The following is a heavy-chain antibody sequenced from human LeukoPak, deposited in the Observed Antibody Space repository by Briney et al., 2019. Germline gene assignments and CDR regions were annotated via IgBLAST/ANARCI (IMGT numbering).Heavy chain of an antibody. Sequence: GGSLRLSCAASGFTFDDYAMHWVRQAPGKGLEWVSGISWNSGSIGYADSVKGRFTISRDNAKNSLYLQMNSLRAEDTALYYCAKEAAGRAFDIWGQGTMVTVSS. V-gene: IGHV3-9*01. CDR1: GFTFDDYA. D-gene: IGHD6-19*01. CDR2: ISWNSGSI. CDR3: AKEAAGRAFDI. J-gene: IGHJ3*02.